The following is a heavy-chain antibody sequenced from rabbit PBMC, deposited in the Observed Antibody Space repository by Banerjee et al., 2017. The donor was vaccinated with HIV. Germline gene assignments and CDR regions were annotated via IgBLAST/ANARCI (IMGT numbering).Heavy chain of an antibody. Sequence: QEQLVESGGGLVQPEGSLTLTCKASGLDFSSSYWICWVRQAPGKGLEWIGCIGADSSGRTVYASWAKGRFTISKTSSTTVTLQMTSLTVADTATYFCARETYDDYGNYNLWGQGTLVTVS. V-gene: IGHV1S45*01. CDR2: IGADSSGRT. D-gene: IGHD2-1*01. CDR1: GLDFSSSYW. CDR3: ARETYDDYGNYNL. J-gene: IGHJ4*01.